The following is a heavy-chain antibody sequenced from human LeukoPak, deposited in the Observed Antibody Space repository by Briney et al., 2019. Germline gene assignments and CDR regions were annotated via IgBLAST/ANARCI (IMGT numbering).Heavy chain of an antibody. Sequence: GGSLRLSCAASGFTFSSYWMNWVRQAPGKGLVWVSRIASDGSSTTYADSVKGRFSISRDNAKNTLYLQMNSLRDEDTAVYYCARGRPHGNDYWGQGTLVTVSS. D-gene: IGHD4-23*01. CDR2: IASDGSST. V-gene: IGHV3-74*01. J-gene: IGHJ4*02. CDR3: ARGRPHGNDY. CDR1: GFTFSSYW.